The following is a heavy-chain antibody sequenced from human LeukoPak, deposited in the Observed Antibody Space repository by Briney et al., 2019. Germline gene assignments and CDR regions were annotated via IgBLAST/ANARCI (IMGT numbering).Heavy chain of an antibody. CDR3: AKDGPIVVPWFWY. D-gene: IGHD2-2*01. CDR1: GFIFSSYA. Sequence: PGGSLTLSCAASGFIFSSYAMLWLREAPAKGLEWGSAISGSGGSTYYTDSVKGRFTISRDNSKNTLYLQMNSLRAEDTAVYYCAKDGPIVVPWFWYWGQGTLVTVSS. CDR2: ISGSGGST. V-gene: IGHV3-23*01. J-gene: IGHJ4*02.